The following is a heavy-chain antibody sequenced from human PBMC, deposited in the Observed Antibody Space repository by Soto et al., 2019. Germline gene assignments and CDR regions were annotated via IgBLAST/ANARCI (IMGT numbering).Heavy chain of an antibody. CDR1: GGSISSSSYY. V-gene: IGHV4-39*01. Sequence: PSETLSLTCTVSGGSISSSSYYWGWIRQSPGKGLEWIGSIYYSGSTYYNPSLKSRATISVDTSKNQFSLKLSSVTAADTALYYCARVEGDIVVVVAATDNWFDPWGQGTLVTVSS. CDR3: ARVEGDIVVVVAATDNWFDP. CDR2: IYYSGST. D-gene: IGHD2-15*01. J-gene: IGHJ5*02.